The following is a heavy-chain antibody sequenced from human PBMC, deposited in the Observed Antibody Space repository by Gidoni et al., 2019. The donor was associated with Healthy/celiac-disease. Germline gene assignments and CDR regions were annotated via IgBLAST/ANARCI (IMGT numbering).Heavy chain of an antibody. Sequence: QVQLQQWGAGLLKPSEPLSLTCAVYGGSFSGYYWSWIRQPPGKGLEWIGEINHSGRTNYNPSLKSRVTISVETNKNQFSLKLGSVTAADTAWYYCARGRWVFDPWGQGTLVTVSS. CDR2: INHSGRT. CDR3: ARGRWVFDP. CDR1: GGSFSGYY. V-gene: IGHV4-34*01. J-gene: IGHJ5*02. D-gene: IGHD1-26*01.